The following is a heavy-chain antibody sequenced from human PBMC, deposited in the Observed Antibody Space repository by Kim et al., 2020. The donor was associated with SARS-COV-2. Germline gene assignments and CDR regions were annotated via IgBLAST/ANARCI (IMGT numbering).Heavy chain of an antibody. D-gene: IGHD2-2*01. J-gene: IGHJ6*02. CDR1: GYTFTSYA. CDR3: ARAGGCSSTSCYDGAYYYYGMDV. Sequence: ASVKVSCKASGYTFTSYAMHWVRQAPGQRLEWMGWINAGNGNTKYSQKFQGRVTITRDTSASTAYMELSSLRSEDTAVYYCARAGGCSSTSCYDGAYYYYGMDVWGQGTTVTVSS. V-gene: IGHV1-3*01. CDR2: INAGNGNT.